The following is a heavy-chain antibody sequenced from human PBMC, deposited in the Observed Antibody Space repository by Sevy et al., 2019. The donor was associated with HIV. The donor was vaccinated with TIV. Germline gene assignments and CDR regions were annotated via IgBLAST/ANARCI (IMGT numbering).Heavy chain of an antibody. V-gene: IGHV3-30-3*01. Sequence: GGSLRLSCAASGFTFSSYAMHWVRQAPGKGLEWVAVISYDGSNKYYADSVKGRFTISRDNSKNTLYLQMNSLRAEDTAVYYCARGNPRTRLHFYYYGMDVWGQGTTLTVSS. CDR1: GFTFSSYA. J-gene: IGHJ6*02. CDR2: ISYDGSNK. CDR3: ARGNPRTRLHFYYYGMDV. D-gene: IGHD3-3*02.